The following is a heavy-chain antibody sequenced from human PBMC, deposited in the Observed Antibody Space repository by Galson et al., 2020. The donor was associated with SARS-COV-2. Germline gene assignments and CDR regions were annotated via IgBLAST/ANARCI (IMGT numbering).Heavy chain of an antibody. J-gene: IGHJ4*02. CDR3: ARDFSREILRW. Sequence: ASETLSLTCTVSDNSITSNSYYWGWIRQPPGKGLEWIGNIYYDGSTYYNPSLKSRVTISIDKSKNHFSLRLSSVTAADTAVYYCARDFSREILRWWGQGTLVTV. V-gene: IGHV4-39*02. CDR2: IYYDGST. CDR1: DNSITSNSYY. D-gene: IGHD1-26*01.